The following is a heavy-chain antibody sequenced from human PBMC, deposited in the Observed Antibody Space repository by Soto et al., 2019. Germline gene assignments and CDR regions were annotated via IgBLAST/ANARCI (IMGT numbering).Heavy chain of an antibody. D-gene: IGHD3-22*01. CDR1: GFTFSSYE. CDR3: ARDTYYYDSSGSNDAFDI. V-gene: IGHV3-48*03. CDR2: ISSSGSTI. Sequence: GGFLRLSCAASGFTFSSYEMNWVRQAPGKGLEWVSYISSSGSTIYYADSVKGRFTISRDNAKNSLYLQMNSLRAEDTAVYYCARDTYYYDSSGSNDAFDIWGQGTMVTVSS. J-gene: IGHJ3*02.